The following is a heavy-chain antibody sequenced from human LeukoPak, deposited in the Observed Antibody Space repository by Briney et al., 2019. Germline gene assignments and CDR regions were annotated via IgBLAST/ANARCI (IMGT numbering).Heavy chain of an antibody. CDR3: ARAVRQLVLVGYYYYYMDV. V-gene: IGHV1-8*01. J-gene: IGHJ6*03. D-gene: IGHD6-13*01. CDR2: MNPNSGNT. CDR1: GYTFTSYD. Sequence: GASVKVSCKASGYTFTSYDINWVRQATGQGLEWMGWMNPNSGNTGYAQKFQGRVTMTRNNSISTAYMELSSLRSEDTAVYYCARAVRQLVLVGYYYYYMDVWGKGTTVTVSS.